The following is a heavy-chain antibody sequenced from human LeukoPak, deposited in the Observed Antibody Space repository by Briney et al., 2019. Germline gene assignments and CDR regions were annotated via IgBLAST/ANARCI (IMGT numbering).Heavy chain of an antibody. CDR2: IIPIFGTA. V-gene: IGHV1-69*13. CDR1: GGTFSSYA. D-gene: IGHD4-11*01. Sequence: SVKVSCKASGGTFSSYAISWVRQAPGQGLEWMGGIIPIFGTANYAQKFQGRVTITADESTSTAYMELSRLRSDDTAVYYCARYSNYADDPWGQGTLVTVSS. J-gene: IGHJ5*02. CDR3: ARYSNYADDP.